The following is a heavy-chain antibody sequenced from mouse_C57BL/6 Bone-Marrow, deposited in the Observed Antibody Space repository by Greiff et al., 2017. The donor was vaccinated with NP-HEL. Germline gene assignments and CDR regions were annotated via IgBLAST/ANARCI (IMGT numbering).Heavy chain of an antibody. V-gene: IGHV1-47*01. Sequence: VQLQESGAELVKPGASVKMSCKASGYTFTTYPIEWMKQNHGKSLEWIGNFHPYNDDTKYNEKFKGKATLTVDKSSSTVYLELSRLTSDDSAVYYCARAHYDYEGTWFAYWGQGTLVTVSA. CDR1: GYTFTTYP. CDR2: FHPYNDDT. J-gene: IGHJ3*01. D-gene: IGHD2-4*01. CDR3: ARAHYDYEGTWFAY.